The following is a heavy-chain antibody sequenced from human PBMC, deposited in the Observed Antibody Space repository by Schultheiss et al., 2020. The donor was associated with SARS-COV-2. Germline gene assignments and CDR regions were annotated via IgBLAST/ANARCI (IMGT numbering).Heavy chain of an antibody. CDR1: GFTFDDYA. J-gene: IGHJ4*02. CDR2: ISGSGGST. Sequence: GGSLRLSCAASGFTFDDYAMHWVRQAPGKGLEWVSAISGSGGSTYYADSVKGRSTISRDNSKNTLYLQMNSLRAEDTAVYYCARVGYSSSWTGGFDYWGQGTLVTVSS. V-gene: IGHV3-23*01. CDR3: ARVGYSSSWTGGFDY. D-gene: IGHD6-13*01.